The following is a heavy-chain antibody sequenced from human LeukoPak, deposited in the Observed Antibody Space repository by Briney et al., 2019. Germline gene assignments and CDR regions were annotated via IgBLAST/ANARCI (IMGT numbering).Heavy chain of an antibody. CDR1: GYTSTGYY. Sequence: ASVKVSCKASGYTSTGYYMNWFRQVTGHRLESIGWSNPNSGGTNDAQKFQGRVTMTRDTSISTAYMELSRLRSDDTAVFFFSKQKTAYDILTGYYSSSYWFDPWGQGTLVTVSS. CDR2: SNPNSGGT. V-gene: IGHV1-2*02. D-gene: IGHD3-9*01. CDR3: SKQKTAYDILTGYYSSSYWFDP. J-gene: IGHJ5*02.